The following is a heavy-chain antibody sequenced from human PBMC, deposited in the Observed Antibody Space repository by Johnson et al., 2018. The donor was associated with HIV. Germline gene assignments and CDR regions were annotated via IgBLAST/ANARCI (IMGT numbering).Heavy chain of an antibody. J-gene: IGHJ3*02. CDR3: ARGRERGMFDI. V-gene: IGHV3-11*04. D-gene: IGHD5-24*01. Sequence: VLLVESGGGLVKPGGSLRLSCAASGFSFSDYYMSWIRQAPGKGLEWVSYISGSGTNIYYADSVKGRFTISRDNAKKSLFLQMNSLRAEDTAVYYCARGRERGMFDIWGQGTMVTVSS. CDR1: GFSFSDYY. CDR2: ISGSGTNI.